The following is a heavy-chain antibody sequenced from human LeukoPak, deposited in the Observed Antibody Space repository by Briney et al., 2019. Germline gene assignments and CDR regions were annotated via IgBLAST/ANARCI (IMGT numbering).Heavy chain of an antibody. Sequence: SETLSLTCTVSGGSISSYYWSWIRQPPGKGLEWIGYIYYSGSTYYNPSLKSRVTISVDTSKNQFSLKLSSVTAADTAVYYCARERRRGYSGSYLYYFDYWGQGTLVTVSS. CDR2: IYYSGST. CDR3: ARERRRGYSGSYLYYFDY. V-gene: IGHV4-59*12. CDR1: GGSISSYY. D-gene: IGHD1-26*01. J-gene: IGHJ4*02.